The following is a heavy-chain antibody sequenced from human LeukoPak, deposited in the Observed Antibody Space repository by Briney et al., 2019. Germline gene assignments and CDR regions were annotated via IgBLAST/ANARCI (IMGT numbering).Heavy chain of an antibody. V-gene: IGHV4-30-2*01. J-gene: IGHJ3*02. CDR1: GGSISSGGYS. Sequence: SETLSLTCAVSGGSISSGGYSWSWIRQPPGTGLEWIGYIYHSGSTYYNPSPKSRVTISVDRSKNQFSLKLSSVTAADTAVYYCARVLGPDAFDIWGQGTMVTVSS. CDR3: ARVLGPDAFDI. CDR2: IYHSGST.